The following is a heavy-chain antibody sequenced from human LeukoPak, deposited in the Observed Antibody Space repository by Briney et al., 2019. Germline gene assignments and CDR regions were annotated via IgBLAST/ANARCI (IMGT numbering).Heavy chain of an antibody. V-gene: IGHV1-8*01. D-gene: IGHD6-19*01. CDR1: GYTFTSYD. Sequence: GASVKVSCKASGYTFTSYDINWVRQATGQGLEWMGWMNPNSGNTGYAQKFQGRVTMTRNTSISTAYMELSSLRSEDTAVYYCARGQDSSGWYDYWGQGTLVTVSS. CDR2: MNPNSGNT. J-gene: IGHJ4*02. CDR3: ARGQDSSGWYDY.